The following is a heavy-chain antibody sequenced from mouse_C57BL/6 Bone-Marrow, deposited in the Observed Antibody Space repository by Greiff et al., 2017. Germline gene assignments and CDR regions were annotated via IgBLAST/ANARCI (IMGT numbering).Heavy chain of an antibody. J-gene: IGHJ4*01. V-gene: IGHV1-7*01. CDR1: GFNIKDDY. CDR2: INPSSGYT. CDR3: ARREGYYAMDY. Sequence: QVHVKQSGAELVRPGASVKLSCTASGFNIKDDYMHWVKQRPGQGLEWIGYINPSSGYTKYNQKFKDKATLTADKSSSTAYMQLSSLTYEDSAVYYCARREGYYAMDYWGQGTSVTVSS.